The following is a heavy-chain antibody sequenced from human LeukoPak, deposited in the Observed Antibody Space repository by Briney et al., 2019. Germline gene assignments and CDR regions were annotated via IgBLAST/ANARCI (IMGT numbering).Heavy chain of an antibody. V-gene: IGHV3-30*04. CDR2: ISYDGSNK. D-gene: IGHD3-22*01. Sequence: GRSLRLSCAASGFTFSSYAMHWVRQAPGKGLEWVAVISYDGSNKYYADSVKGRFTISRDNSKNTLCLQMNSLRAEDTAVYYCARDTPLDSSGYYFDYWGQGALVTVSS. CDR3: ARDTPLDSSGYYFDY. CDR1: GFTFSSYA. J-gene: IGHJ4*02.